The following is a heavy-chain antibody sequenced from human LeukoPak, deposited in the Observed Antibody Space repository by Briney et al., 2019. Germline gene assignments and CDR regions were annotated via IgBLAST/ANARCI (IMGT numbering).Heavy chain of an antibody. V-gene: IGHV1-46*01. CDR1: GYTFTAYY. CDR3: ARRSPAYCGGDCYLDY. CDR2: INPSGGST. D-gene: IGHD2-21*02. Sequence: ASVKVSCKASGYTFTAYYIQWVRQAPGQGLEWMGIINPSGGSTSYAQKFQGRVTMTRDTSTRTVYMELSSLRSEDTAAYYCARRSPAYCGGDCYLDYWGQGTLVTVSS. J-gene: IGHJ4*02.